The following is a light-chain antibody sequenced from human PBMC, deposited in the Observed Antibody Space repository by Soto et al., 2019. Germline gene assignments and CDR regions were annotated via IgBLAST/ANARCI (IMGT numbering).Light chain of an antibody. Sequence: EIGLTQSPGTLSLSPGERATLSCRASQSVSSSYLAWYQQKPGQAPRLLIYGASSRATGIPDRFSGSGSGTDFTLTISRLEPEDFAVYYCQHYGSSPQTFGQGTRVYIK. CDR2: GAS. CDR1: QSVSSSY. CDR3: QHYGSSPQT. J-gene: IGKJ1*01. V-gene: IGKV3-20*01.